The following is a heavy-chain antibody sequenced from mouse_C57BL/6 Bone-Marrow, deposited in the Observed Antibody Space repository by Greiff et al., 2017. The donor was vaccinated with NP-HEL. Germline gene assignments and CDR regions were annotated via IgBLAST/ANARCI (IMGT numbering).Heavy chain of an antibody. J-gene: IGHJ4*01. Sequence: VQLQQSGAELVKPGASVKLSCTASCFNIKDYYMHWVKQRTEQGLEWIGRIDPEDGETKYAPKFQGKATITADTSSNTAYLQLSSLTSEDTAVYYCAEITTVVATNWDSYAMDYWGQGTSVTVSS. D-gene: IGHD1-1*01. CDR2: IDPEDGET. V-gene: IGHV14-2*01. CDR3: AEITTVVATNWDSYAMDY. CDR1: CFNIKDYY.